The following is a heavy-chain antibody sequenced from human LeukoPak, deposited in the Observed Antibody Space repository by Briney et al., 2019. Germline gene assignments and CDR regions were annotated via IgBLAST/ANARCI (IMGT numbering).Heavy chain of an antibody. D-gene: IGHD3-22*01. Sequence: GRSLRLSCAASGFTFSSYAMSWVRQAPGKGLEWVSAISGSGGSTCYADSVKCRFTISRDNSKNTLYLQMNSLRAEDTAVYYCAIPPDYYDSTRFDPWGQGTLVTVSS. J-gene: IGHJ5*02. CDR2: ISGSGGST. V-gene: IGHV3-23*01. CDR1: GFTFSSYA. CDR3: AIPPDYYDSTRFDP.